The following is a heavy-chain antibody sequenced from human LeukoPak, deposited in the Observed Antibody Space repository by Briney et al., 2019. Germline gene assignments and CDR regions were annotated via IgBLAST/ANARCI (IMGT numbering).Heavy chain of an antibody. CDR3: ARAGYSYGSRFDY. V-gene: IGHV1-46*01. J-gene: IGHJ4*02. Sequence: ASVKVSCKASGYTFTNYYIHWVRQAPGQGLECMGIINPSGGSTSYAQKFQGRVTMTRDMSTSTVYMELSSLRSEDTAVYYCARAGYSYGSRFDYWGQGTLVTVSS. CDR2: INPSGGST. CDR1: GYTFTNYY. D-gene: IGHD5-18*01.